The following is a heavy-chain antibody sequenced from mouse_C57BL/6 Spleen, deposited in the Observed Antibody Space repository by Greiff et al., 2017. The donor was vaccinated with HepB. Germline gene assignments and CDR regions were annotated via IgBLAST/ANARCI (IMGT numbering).Heavy chain of an antibody. V-gene: IGHV1-50*01. CDR3: ARLYVSTYGYFDV. J-gene: IGHJ1*03. Sequence: QVQLQQPGAELVKPGASVKLSCKASGYTFTSYWMQWVKQRPGQGLEWIGEIDPSDSYTNYNQTFKGKATLTVDTSSSTAYMQLSSLTSEDSAFYDCARLYVSTYGYFDVWGTGTTVTVSS. CDR1: GYTFTSYW. CDR2: IDPSDSYT. D-gene: IGHD1-1*01.